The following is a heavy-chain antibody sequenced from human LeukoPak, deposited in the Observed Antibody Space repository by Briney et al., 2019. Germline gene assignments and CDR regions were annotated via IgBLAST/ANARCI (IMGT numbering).Heavy chain of an antibody. CDR1: GGSISSYY. V-gene: IGHV4-59*08. CDR3: ARHGKMRQWLVRVSYYGMDV. CDR2: IYYSGST. Sequence: PSETLSLTCTVSGGSISSYYWSWIRQPPGKGLEWIGYIYYSGSTNYNPSLKSRVTISVDTSKNQFSLKLSSVTAADTAVYYCARHGKMRQWLVRVSYYGMDVWGQGTTVTVSS. J-gene: IGHJ6*02. D-gene: IGHD6-19*01.